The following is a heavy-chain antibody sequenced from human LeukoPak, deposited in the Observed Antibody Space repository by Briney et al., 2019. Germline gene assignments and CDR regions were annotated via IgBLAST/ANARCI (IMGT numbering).Heavy chain of an antibody. Sequence: ASLKVSCKASGYTFTGYYMHWVRHAPGQGLEWMGWINPNSGGTNYAQKFQGRVTMTRDTSIRTAYMELSRLRSDDTAVYYCATRQDYSGSYYFNYWGQGTLVTVSS. V-gene: IGHV1-2*02. CDR3: ATRQDYSGSYYFNY. CDR1: GYTFTGYY. J-gene: IGHJ4*02. D-gene: IGHD1-26*01. CDR2: INPNSGGT.